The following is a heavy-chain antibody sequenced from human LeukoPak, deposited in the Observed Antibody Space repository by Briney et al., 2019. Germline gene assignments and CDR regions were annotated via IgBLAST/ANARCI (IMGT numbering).Heavy chain of an antibody. CDR2: FDPEDGET. CDR3: ATVPFSVGGYSYGLYY. CDR1: GYTLTELS. J-gene: IGHJ4*02. D-gene: IGHD5-18*01. Sequence: GASVKVSCKVSGYTLTELSMHWVRQAPGKGLEWMGGFDPEDGETIYAQKFQGRVTMTEDTSTDTAYMELSSLRSEDTAVYHCATVPFSVGGYSYGLYYWGQGTLVTVSS. V-gene: IGHV1-24*01.